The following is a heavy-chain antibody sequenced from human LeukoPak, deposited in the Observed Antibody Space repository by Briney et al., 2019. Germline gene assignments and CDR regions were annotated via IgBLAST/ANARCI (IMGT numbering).Heavy chain of an antibody. CDR1: GASISNYY. V-gene: IGHV4-4*07. D-gene: IGHD5-18*01. CDR3: ARVRGITSMAYFDY. J-gene: IGHJ4*02. Sequence: SETLSLTCTVSGASISNYYWIWIRQPAGKGLEWIGLIYTSGNTNYNPSLKSRVTMSVDTSKNQFSLKLSSVTAADTAVYYCARVRGITSMAYFDYWAREPWSPSP. CDR2: IYTSGNT.